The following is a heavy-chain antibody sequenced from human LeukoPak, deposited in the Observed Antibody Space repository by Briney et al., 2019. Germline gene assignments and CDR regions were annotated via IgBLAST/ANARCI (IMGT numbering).Heavy chain of an antibody. Sequence: ASVKVSFKASGYTFTGYYMHWVRQAPGQGLEWMGWINPNSGGTNYAQKFQGRVTMTRDTSISTAYMELSRLRSDDTAVYYCARVKRYYYDSSGYYCDYWGQGTLVTVSS. V-gene: IGHV1-2*02. CDR2: INPNSGGT. J-gene: IGHJ4*02. D-gene: IGHD3-22*01. CDR1: GYTFTGYY. CDR3: ARVKRYYYDSSGYYCDY.